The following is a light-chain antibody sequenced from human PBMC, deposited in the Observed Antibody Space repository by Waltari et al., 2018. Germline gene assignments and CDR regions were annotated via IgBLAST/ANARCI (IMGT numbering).Light chain of an antibody. CDR2: GTS. V-gene: IGKV3-20*01. CDR1: DILSPSY. CDR3: QQYGVSPIYT. J-gene: IGKJ2*01. Sequence: EIVLTQSPDTLSLSLGERATLSCRASDILSPSYLAWYQQRPGQAPRLLIFGTSSTAAGTPDRFSGSGSGTDFTLTISRLQAGDVAVYYCQQYGVSPIYTFGQGTKLEIK.